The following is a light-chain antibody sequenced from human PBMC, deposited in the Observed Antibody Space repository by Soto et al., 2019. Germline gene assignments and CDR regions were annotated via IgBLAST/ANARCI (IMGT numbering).Light chain of an antibody. CDR1: SSDVAGYNH. Sequence: QSALTQPASVSGSPGQSITISCTGTSSDVAGYNHVSWYQHHPGKAPKLLIYSDDKRPSGVPDRFSGSKSGTSASLAISGLQSEDEADYYCAAWDDSLNGVYVFGPGTKLTVL. J-gene: IGLJ1*01. CDR2: SDD. CDR3: AAWDDSLNGVYV. V-gene: IGLV2-14*03.